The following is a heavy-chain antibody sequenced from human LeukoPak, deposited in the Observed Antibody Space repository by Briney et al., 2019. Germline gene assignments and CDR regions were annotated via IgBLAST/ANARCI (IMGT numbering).Heavy chain of an antibody. CDR1: GGSISSSSYY. D-gene: IGHD2-15*01. J-gene: IGHJ4*02. CDR3: ARGELLQNYFDY. V-gene: IGHV4-39*07. Sequence: SETLSLTCTVSGGSISSSSYYWGWIRQPPGKGLEWIGSIYYSGSTYYNPSLKSRVTTSVDTSKNQFSLKLSSVTAADTAVYYCARGELLQNYFDYWGQGTLVTVSS. CDR2: IYYSGST.